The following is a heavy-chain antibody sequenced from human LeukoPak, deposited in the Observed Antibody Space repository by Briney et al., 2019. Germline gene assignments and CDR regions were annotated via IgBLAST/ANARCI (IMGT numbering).Heavy chain of an antibody. Sequence: GGSLRLSCAASGFTFSTYWMSWVRQAPGKGLEWVANIKQDGSEKYHVDSVKGRFTISRDNSKNTLYLQMNSLRAEDTAVYYCAKDFWSGYYPNYWGQGTLVTVSS. CDR2: IKQDGSEK. V-gene: IGHV3-7*05. CDR1: GFTFSTYW. CDR3: AKDFWSGYYPNY. D-gene: IGHD3-3*01. J-gene: IGHJ4*02.